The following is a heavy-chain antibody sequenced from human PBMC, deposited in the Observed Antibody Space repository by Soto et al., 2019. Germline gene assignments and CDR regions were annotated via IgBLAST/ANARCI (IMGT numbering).Heavy chain of an antibody. J-gene: IGHJ4*02. D-gene: IGHD3-16*02. CDR1: GYTFTSYG. Sequence: GASVKVSCKASGYTFTSYGISWVRQAPGQGLEWMGWISAYNGNTNYAQKLQGRVTMTTDTSTSTAYMELRSLRSDDTAVYYCARYDYVWGSYRYFDYWGQGTLVTVSS. V-gene: IGHV1-18*01. CDR3: ARYDYVWGSYRYFDY. CDR2: ISAYNGNT.